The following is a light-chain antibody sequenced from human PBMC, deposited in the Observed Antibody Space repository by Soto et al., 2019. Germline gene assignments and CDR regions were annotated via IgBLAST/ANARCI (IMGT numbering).Light chain of an antibody. J-gene: IGLJ3*02. CDR2: EVN. Sequence: QLVLTQPASVSGSPGQSITISCTGTSSDVGGYNYVSWYQQHPGKAPKLMIYEVNNRPSGVSNRFSGSKSGNTASLTISGLQAEDEADYCCSSYTSSSTWVFGGGTKLTVL. CDR1: SSDVGGYNY. CDR3: SSYTSSSTWV. V-gene: IGLV2-14*01.